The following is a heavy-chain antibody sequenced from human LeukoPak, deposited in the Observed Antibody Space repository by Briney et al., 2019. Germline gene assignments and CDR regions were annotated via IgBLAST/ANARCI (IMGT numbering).Heavy chain of an antibody. V-gene: IGHV4-30-4*08. J-gene: IGHJ4*02. CDR1: GGSISSGDYY. CDR2: IYYSGST. Sequence: PSETLSLTCTVSGGSISSGDYYWSWIRQPPGKGLEWIGYIYYSGSTYYNPSLKSRVTIPVDTSKNQFSLKLSSVTAADTAVYYCARDLTTMVRGVPTAATDYWGQGTLVTVSS. CDR3: ARDLTTMVRGVPTAATDY. D-gene: IGHD3-10*01.